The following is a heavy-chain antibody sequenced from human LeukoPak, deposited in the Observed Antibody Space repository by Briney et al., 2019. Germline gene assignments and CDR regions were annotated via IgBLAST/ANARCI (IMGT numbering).Heavy chain of an antibody. V-gene: IGHV3-30*18. CDR1: GFTFSSYG. CDR3: AKEYGDYGASWFAP. D-gene: IGHD4-17*01. Sequence: GRSLRLSCAASGFTFSSYGMRWVRQAPGKGLEWEAVISYDGSNKYYADSVKGRFIISRDNSNTLYLYMNSLRAEDTAVYYCAKEYGDYGASWFAPWGQGTLVTVSS. J-gene: IGHJ5*02. CDR2: ISYDGSNK.